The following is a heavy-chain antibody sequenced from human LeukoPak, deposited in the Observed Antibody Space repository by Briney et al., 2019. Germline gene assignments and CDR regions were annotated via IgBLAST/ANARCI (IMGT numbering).Heavy chain of an antibody. D-gene: IGHD2-15*01. CDR3: ARDRLGSFYNMDV. CDR2: INPSGGST. CDR1: GYSFTGHY. J-gene: IGHJ6*03. V-gene: IGHV1-46*01. Sequence: ASVKVSRKASGYSFTGHYMHWVRQAPGQGLEWMGIINPSGGSTSYAQKFQGRVTMTRDMSTSTVYMELSSLRSEDTAVYYCARDRLGSFYNMDVWGTGTTVTVSS.